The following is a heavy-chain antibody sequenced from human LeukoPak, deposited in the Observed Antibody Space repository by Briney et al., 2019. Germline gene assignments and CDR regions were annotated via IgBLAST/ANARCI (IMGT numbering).Heavy chain of an antibody. CDR1: GFTFSNYA. D-gene: IGHD3-10*01. CDR3: ARHLYYSASAFWYIDL. J-gene: IGHJ2*01. CDR2: ISGSASST. Sequence: GGSLRLSCAASGFTFSNYAMSWVRQAPGKGLEWVSAISGSASSTYHADSVKGRFTISRDNAKNSLYLQMNSLRAEDTAQYYCARHLYYSASAFWYIDLWGRGTLVIVSP. V-gene: IGHV3-23*01.